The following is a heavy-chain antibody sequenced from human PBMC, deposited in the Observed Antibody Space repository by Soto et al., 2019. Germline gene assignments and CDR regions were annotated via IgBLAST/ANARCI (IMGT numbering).Heavy chain of an antibody. V-gene: IGHV3-30*18. CDR2: ISYDGSNK. J-gene: IGHJ6*02. D-gene: IGHD3-3*01. Sequence: LRLSCAASGFTFSSYGMHWVRQAPGKGLEWVAVISYDGSNKYYADSVKGRFTISRDNSKNTLYLQMNSLRAEDTAVYYCAKAGHYDFWSGYTPLYYYYGMDVWGQGTTVTVSS. CDR3: AKAGHYDFWSGYTPLYYYYGMDV. CDR1: GFTFSSYG.